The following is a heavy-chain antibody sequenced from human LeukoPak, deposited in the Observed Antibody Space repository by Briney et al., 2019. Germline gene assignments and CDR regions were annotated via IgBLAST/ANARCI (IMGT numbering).Heavy chain of an antibody. V-gene: IGHV4-39*01. CDR2: IYYSGNT. D-gene: IGHD6-19*01. J-gene: IGHJ1*01. CDR3: ARRYTSGSKSFRY. CDR1: GGSIYSSSYY. Sequence: SETLSLTCTVSGGSIYSSSYYWGWIRQPPGKGLEWIGSIYYSGNTYYNPSLKSRVTISVDTSKNQSSLKLSSVTAADTAVYYCARRYTSGSKSFRYWGQGTLVTVSS.